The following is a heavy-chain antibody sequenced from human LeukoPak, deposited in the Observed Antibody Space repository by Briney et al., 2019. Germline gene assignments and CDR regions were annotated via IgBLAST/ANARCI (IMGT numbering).Heavy chain of an antibody. V-gene: IGHV1-8*01. CDR3: ARGLSPIDY. CDR1: RYTFTSYD. Sequence: ASVKVSCKASRYTFTSYDISWVRQATGQGLEWLGWMNPDSDNAGYAQKFQGRVTMSRNTSISTAYMELSSLRSEDMAVYYCARGLSPIDYWGQGTLVTVSS. CDR2: MNPDSDNA. J-gene: IGHJ4*02.